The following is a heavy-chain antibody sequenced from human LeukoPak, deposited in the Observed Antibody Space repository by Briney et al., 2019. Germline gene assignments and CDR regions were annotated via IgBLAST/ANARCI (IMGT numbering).Heavy chain of an antibody. Sequence: ASVKVSCEACGYTFTGYYMQWVRRASGQGLEWMGWIHPNSGGTNYAETFQGWVTMNRDTSISTAYMELSRLRSDDTAVYYCARDGIAAAGLYNWFDPWGQGTLVTVSS. D-gene: IGHD6-13*01. V-gene: IGHV1-2*04. CDR2: IHPNSGGT. CDR3: ARDGIAAAGLYNWFDP. J-gene: IGHJ5*02. CDR1: GYTFTGYY.